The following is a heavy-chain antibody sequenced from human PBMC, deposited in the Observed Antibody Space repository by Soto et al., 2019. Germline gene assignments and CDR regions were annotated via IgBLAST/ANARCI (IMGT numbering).Heavy chain of an antibody. V-gene: IGHV4-30-4*01. CDR1: GGSISSGDYY. CDR2: IYYSGST. CDR3: ARVRGVTYFDY. Sequence: QVQLQESGPGLVKPSQTLSLTCTVSGGSISSGDYYWSWIRRPPGKGLEWIGYIYYSGSTYYNPSFKSRVTISVDTSKNQFSLKLSSVTAADTAVDYCARVRGVTYFDYWGQGTLVTVSS. J-gene: IGHJ4*02. D-gene: IGHD3-10*01.